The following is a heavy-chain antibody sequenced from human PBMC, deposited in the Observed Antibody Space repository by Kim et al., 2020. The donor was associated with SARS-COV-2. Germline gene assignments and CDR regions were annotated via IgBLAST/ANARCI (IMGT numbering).Heavy chain of an antibody. D-gene: IGHD2-2*02. V-gene: IGHV1-46*01. J-gene: IGHJ6*02. CDR1: GYTFTSYY. CDR2: INPSGGST. CDR3: AKNIVVVPAAIAWDYYGMDV. Sequence: ASVKVSCKASGYTFTSYYMHWVRQAPGQGLEWMGIINPSGGSTSYAQKFQGRVTMTRDTSTSTVYMELSSLRSEDTAVYYCAKNIVVVPAAIAWDYYGMDVWGQGTTVTLSS.